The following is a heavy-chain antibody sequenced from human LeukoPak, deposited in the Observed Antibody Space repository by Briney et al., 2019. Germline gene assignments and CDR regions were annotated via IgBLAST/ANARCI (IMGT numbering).Heavy chain of an antibody. Sequence: SETLSLTCTVSGGSMNSHYWSWMRQPPGKGLEWIGYIYYSGSSNYNPSLKSRVTISVDTSKNQFSLKLTSLTAADTAVYYCARVRSSRWSNWFDPWGQGTLVTVSS. CDR3: ARVRSSRWSNWFDP. D-gene: IGHD6-13*01. CDR2: IYYSGSS. CDR1: GGSMNSHY. V-gene: IGHV4-59*11. J-gene: IGHJ5*02.